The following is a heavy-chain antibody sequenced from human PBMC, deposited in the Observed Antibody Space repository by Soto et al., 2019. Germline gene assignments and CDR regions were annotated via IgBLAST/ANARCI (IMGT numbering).Heavy chain of an antibody. D-gene: IGHD6-13*01. CDR1: GCTFSSYA. CDR2: IIPIFGTA. J-gene: IGHJ5*02. Sequence: QVQLVQSGAEVKKPGSSVKVSCKASGCTFSSYAISWVRQAPGQGLEWMGGIIPIFGTANYAQKFQGRVTITADESTSTAYMELSSLRSEDTAVYYCASDRGSDSSSWFGRGPNWFDPWGQGTLVTVSS. V-gene: IGHV1-69*01. CDR3: ASDRGSDSSSWFGRGPNWFDP.